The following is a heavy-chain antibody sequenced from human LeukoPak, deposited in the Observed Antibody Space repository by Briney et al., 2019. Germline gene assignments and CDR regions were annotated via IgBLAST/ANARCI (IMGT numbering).Heavy chain of an antibody. CDR2: INGGGVNT. CDR3: AKDLYSNYGPADY. CDR1: GFTFSSYA. J-gene: IGHJ4*02. V-gene: IGHV3-23*01. D-gene: IGHD4-11*01. Sequence: PGGSLRLSCAASGFTFSSYAMSWVRKAPGKGLKWVSTINGGGVNTHYADSVGGRFTISRDNSKNTLFLQMNSLRDEDTAVYYCAKDLYSNYGPADYWGQGNLVTVSS.